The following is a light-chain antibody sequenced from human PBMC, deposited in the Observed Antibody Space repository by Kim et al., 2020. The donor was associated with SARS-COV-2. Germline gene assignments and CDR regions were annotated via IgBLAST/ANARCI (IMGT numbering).Light chain of an antibody. Sequence: GQSVTLSCTGTSSDVGGYNYVSWYQQHPGKAPKLMIYEVSERPSGVPDRFSGSKSGNTASLTVSGLQAEDEADYYCSSYAGSNIVVFGGGTQLTVL. CDR1: SSDVGGYNY. CDR2: EVS. V-gene: IGLV2-8*01. CDR3: SSYAGSNIVV. J-gene: IGLJ2*01.